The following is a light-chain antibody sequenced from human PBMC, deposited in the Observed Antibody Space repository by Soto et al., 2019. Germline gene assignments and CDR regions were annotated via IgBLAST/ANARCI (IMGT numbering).Light chain of an antibody. V-gene: IGLV2-18*02. J-gene: IGLJ1*01. CDR2: DVS. CDR1: SSDVGGSNG. Sequence: QSALTQPPSVSGSPGQSVAISCPGTSSDVGGSNGVSWYQQPPGTAPKLIIYDVSNRPSGVPDRFSGSKSGNTASLIISGLQAEDEGDYYCSSYTSSSTYVFGTGTKVTVL. CDR3: SSYTSSSTYV.